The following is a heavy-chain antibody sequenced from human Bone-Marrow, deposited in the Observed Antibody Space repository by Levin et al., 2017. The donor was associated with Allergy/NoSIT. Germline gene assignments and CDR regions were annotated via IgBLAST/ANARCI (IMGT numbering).Heavy chain of an antibody. CDR2: ISAYNGNT. V-gene: IGHV1-18*01. D-gene: IGHD3-3*01. CDR3: ARRNAANYGFSSGSMNIWYYFDY. J-gene: IGHJ4*02. Sequence: WASVKVSCKASGYTFTTYGISWVRQAPGQGLEWMGWISAYNGNTHYGQKFQDRVTMTTDTSTTTAYMELRSLISDDTAVYYCARRNAANYGFSSGSMNIWYYFDYWGQGTLVTVSS. CDR1: GYTFTTYG.